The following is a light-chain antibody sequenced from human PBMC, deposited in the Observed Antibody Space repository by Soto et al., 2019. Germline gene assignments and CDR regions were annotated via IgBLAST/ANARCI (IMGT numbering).Light chain of an antibody. J-gene: IGLJ1*01. CDR1: SSDVGAYDY. Sequence: QSVLTQPASVSGSPGQSITISCAGTSSDVGAYDYVSWYQQHPDKVPKLLIYDVNNRPSGVSNRFSGSKSGDTASLTISGLQAEDEADYFCCSYAGTVAYGFGTGTKVTVL. CDR2: DVN. V-gene: IGLV2-14*03. CDR3: CSYAGTVAYG.